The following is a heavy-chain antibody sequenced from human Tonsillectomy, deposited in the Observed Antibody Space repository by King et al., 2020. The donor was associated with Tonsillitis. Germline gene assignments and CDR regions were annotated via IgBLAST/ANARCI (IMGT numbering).Heavy chain of an antibody. Sequence: VQLVESGGGVVQPGRSLRLSCVASEFTLSSYAMHWVRQAPGKGLEWMAVISYDGSNKYYADSLKGRFTISRDNSKNTLYLQMNSLRAEDTALYYCARSIAVADPFDLWGQGTLVTVSS. D-gene: IGHD6-19*01. CDR3: ARSIAVADPFDL. J-gene: IGHJ4*02. CDR2: ISYDGSNK. CDR1: EFTLSSYA. V-gene: IGHV3-30*04.